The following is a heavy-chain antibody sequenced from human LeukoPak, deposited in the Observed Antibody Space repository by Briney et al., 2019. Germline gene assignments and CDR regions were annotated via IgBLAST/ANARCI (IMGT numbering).Heavy chain of an antibody. V-gene: IGHV3-21*01. Sequence: PGGSLRLSCAASGFTFSSYFMNWVRQAPGKGLEWVSSISSSGSYIYYADSVKGRFTISRDNAKKSLYLQMNSLRAEDTAVYYCARVNYGDYGADWYFDLWGRGTLVTVSS. J-gene: IGHJ2*01. CDR1: GFTFSSYF. CDR2: ISSSGSYI. CDR3: ARVNYGDYGADWYFDL. D-gene: IGHD4-17*01.